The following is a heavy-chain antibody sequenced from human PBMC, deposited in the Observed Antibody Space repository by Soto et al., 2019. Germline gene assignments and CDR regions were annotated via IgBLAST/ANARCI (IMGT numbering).Heavy chain of an antibody. V-gene: IGHV3-74*01. D-gene: IGHD3-16*01. CDR3: ARDVRDSVWGRFRYFDC. J-gene: IGHJ4*02. Sequence: GGSLRLSCAASGFTFSTYWMQWVRQAPGKGLVWVSRINSDGSSTTYADSVKGRFTVSRDNAKNTLYLQMNSLRAEDTAVYFCARDVRDSVWGRFRYFDCWGQVTQVNVSS. CDR1: GFTFSTYW. CDR2: INSDGSST.